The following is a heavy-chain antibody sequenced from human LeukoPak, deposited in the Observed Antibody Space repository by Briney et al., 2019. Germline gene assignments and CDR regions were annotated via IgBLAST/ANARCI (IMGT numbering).Heavy chain of an antibody. J-gene: IGHJ4*02. CDR1: GYTFTSSG. CDR3: AGDRAAGVGDY. D-gene: IGHD2-15*01. Sequence: APVKASCKASGYTFTSSGISWVRQAPGQGLEWMGWISAYNGNTNSAKKLQGRVTMTTDTSTSTAYMELRSLRSDDTAVYYCAGDRAAGVGDYWGQGTLVTVSS. V-gene: IGHV1-18*04. CDR2: ISAYNGNT.